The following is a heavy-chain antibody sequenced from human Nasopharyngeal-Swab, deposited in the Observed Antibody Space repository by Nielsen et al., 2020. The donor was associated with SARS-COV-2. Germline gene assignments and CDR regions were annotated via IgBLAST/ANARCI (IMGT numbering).Heavy chain of an antibody. CDR2: IYHGGNT. J-gene: IGHJ6*03. CDR1: GDSVNTINW. Sequence: SETLSLTCGVSGDSVNTINWWTWVSQAPGKGRGWLGEIYHGGNTNNNPSLKSRVTISMDRSMNQFSLEVRSMTAADTAVYYCARRYGYYHYYMDVWGTGTTVTVSS. CDR3: ARRYGYYHYYMDV. D-gene: IGHD2-15*01. V-gene: IGHV4-4*02.